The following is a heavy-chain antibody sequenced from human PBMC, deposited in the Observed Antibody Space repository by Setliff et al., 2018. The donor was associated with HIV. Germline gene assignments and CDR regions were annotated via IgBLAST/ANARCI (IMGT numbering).Heavy chain of an antibody. V-gene: IGHV4-38-2*02. D-gene: IGHD5-18*01. J-gene: IGHJ6*02. CDR3: ARLFAGYSYGYYYYGIDV. CDR1: GYSISSGYY. Sequence: PSETLSLTCTVSGYSISSGYYWGWIRQPPGKGLEWIGNIYQSGSTYYNPSLKSRVTISIGASKNQFSLRLNYVTAADTAVYYCARLFAGYSYGYYYYGIDVWGLGTTVTVSS. CDR2: IYQSGST.